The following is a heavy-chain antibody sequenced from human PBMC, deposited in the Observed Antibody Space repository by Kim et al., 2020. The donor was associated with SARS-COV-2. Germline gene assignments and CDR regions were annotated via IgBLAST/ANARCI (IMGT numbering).Heavy chain of an antibody. Sequence: SVKGRFPISRDNSKNTLYLQMNSLRAEDTAVYYCARDRHPDSYGSGSIEYWGQGTLVTVSS. V-gene: IGHV3-30*01. D-gene: IGHD3-10*01. J-gene: IGHJ4*02. CDR3: ARDRHPDSYGSGSIEY.